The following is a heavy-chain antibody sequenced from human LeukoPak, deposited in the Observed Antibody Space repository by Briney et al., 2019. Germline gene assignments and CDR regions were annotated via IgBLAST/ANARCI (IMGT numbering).Heavy chain of an antibody. CDR3: IRDLGLSHAYGAFAV. D-gene: IGHD3-16*01. CDR2: IGNEGST. J-gene: IGHJ3*01. CDR1: GFTFSLYD. V-gene: IGHV3-13*01. Sequence: GGSLRLSCAASGFTFSLYDMHWVRQATGKSLEWVSGIGNEGSTFYPGSLKGRFTISRDNAKNSLYLQMNSLSAEYTAVYYGIRDLGLSHAYGAFAVWGQGALVTVSS.